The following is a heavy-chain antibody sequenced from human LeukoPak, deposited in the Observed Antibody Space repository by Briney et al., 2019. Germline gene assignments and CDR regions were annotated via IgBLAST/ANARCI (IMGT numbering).Heavy chain of an antibody. CDR3: ARGKYSHISASILID. Sequence: SETLSLTCTVSGYSISSGYYWGWIRQPPGKGLEWIGSIYHSGSTYYNPSLKSRVTISVDTSKNQFSLKLSSVTAAHTAVYYCARGKYSHISASILIDWGQGTLVTVSS. V-gene: IGHV4-38-2*02. CDR2: IYHSGST. CDR1: GYSISSGYY. J-gene: IGHJ4*02. D-gene: IGHD3-16*02.